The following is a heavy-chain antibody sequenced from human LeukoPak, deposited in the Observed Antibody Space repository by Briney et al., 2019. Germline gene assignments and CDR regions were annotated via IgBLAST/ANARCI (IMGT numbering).Heavy chain of an antibody. CDR3: ARGAYCSGGSCYGHFDY. CDR1: GGTFSSYA. Sequence: ASVKVFCKASGGTFSSYAISWVRQAPGQGLEWMGGIIPIFGTANYAQKFQGRVTITTDESTSTAYMELSSLRSEDTAVYYCARGAYCSGGSCYGHFDYWGQGTLVTVSS. V-gene: IGHV1-69*05. D-gene: IGHD2-15*01. CDR2: IIPIFGTA. J-gene: IGHJ4*02.